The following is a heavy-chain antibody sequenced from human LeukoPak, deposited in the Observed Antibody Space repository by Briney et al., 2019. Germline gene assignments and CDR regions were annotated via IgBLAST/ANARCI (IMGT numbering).Heavy chain of an antibody. J-gene: IGHJ6*02. CDR2: INWKSNNI. CDR1: GFTFGDYA. V-gene: IGHV3-9*01. Sequence: PGRSLRLSCAASGFTFGDYAMHWVRQAPGKGLEWVSGINWKSNNIGYADSVKGRFTISRDNAKHSLYLQMNSLRTEDTALYYCARDRAGYFYAMDVWGQGTSVTVSS. CDR3: ARDRAGYFYAMDV. D-gene: IGHD6-13*01.